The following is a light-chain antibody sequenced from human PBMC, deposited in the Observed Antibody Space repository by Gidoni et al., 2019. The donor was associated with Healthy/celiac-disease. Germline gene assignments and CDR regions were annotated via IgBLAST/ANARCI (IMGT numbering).Light chain of an antibody. V-gene: IGKV1-8*01. Sequence: AIRMTQSPSSLSASTGDRVTITCRASQGISSYLAWYQQKPGKAPKLLIYAASTLQSGVPSRFSGSGSGTDFNLTISCLQSEDFATYYCQQYYSYPGAFGGGTKVEIK. CDR1: QGISSY. CDR3: QQYYSYPGA. J-gene: IGKJ4*01. CDR2: AAS.